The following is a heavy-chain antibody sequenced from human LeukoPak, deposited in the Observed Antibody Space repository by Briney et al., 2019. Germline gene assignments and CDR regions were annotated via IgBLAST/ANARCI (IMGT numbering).Heavy chain of an antibody. CDR2: ISPDGGEQ. CDR3: AREHKTFDY. V-gene: IGHV3-7*03. Sequence: GGALRLSCLASGLSFSNYWMNWVRQAPGRGVEWVANISPDGGEQFYVNCVKGRLTISKDKADNSMYLQLASLRPEDTAVYSCAREHKTFDYWGQGILVTVSS. J-gene: IGHJ4*02. CDR1: GLSFSNYW.